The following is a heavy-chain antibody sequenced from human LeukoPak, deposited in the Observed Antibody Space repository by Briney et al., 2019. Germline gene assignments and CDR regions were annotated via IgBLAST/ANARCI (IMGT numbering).Heavy chain of an antibody. CDR3: ARGLSRWLLGHY. V-gene: IGHV3-48*03. CDR1: GFTFSSYE. Sequence: GALRRSCAASGFTFSSYEMNWVRQAPGKGLEWVSYISSSGSTIYYADSVKGRFTISRDNAKNSLYLQMNSLRAEDTAVYYCARGLSRWLLGHYWGQGTLVTVSS. D-gene: IGHD5-18*01. CDR2: ISSSGSTI. J-gene: IGHJ4*02.